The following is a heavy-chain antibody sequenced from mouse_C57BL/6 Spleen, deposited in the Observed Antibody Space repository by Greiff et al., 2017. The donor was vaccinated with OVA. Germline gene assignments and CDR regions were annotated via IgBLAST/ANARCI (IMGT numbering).Heavy chain of an antibody. CDR1: GYTFTSYG. J-gene: IGHJ4*01. D-gene: IGHD2-4*01. CDR3: ARRDYDYDGNAMDY. V-gene: IGHV1-81*01. CDR2: IYPRSGNT. Sequence: QVQLKQSGAELARPGASVKLSCKASGYTFTSYGISWVKQRTGQGLEWIGEIYPRSGNTYYNEKFKGKATLTADKSSSTAYMELRSLTSEDSAVYFCARRDYDYDGNAMDYWGQGTSVTVSS.